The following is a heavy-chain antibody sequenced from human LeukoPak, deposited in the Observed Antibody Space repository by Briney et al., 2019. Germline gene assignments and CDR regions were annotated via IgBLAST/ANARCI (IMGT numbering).Heavy chain of an antibody. CDR3: ARGLESYDSSTYPVLSS. Sequence: GASVKVSCKASGYTFRNYDINWVRQATGQGLEWMGWMNPNSGDTRYAQKFQGRVTITRNTSINTAYMELSSLRSEDTAVYYCARGLESYDSSTYPVLSSWGQGTLVTVSS. J-gene: IGHJ4*02. CDR2: MNPNSGDT. D-gene: IGHD3-22*01. CDR1: GYTFRNYD. V-gene: IGHV1-8*03.